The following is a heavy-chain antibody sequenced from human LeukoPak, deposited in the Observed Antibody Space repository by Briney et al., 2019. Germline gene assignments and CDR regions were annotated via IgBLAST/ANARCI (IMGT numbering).Heavy chain of an antibody. D-gene: IGHD6-19*01. CDR1: GSSISSHY. CDR3: ARLIGDIAVSGTSWFDP. CDR2: IYYSGST. Sequence: PSETLSLTCTVSGSSISSHYWSWIRQAPGKGLEWIGYIYYSGSTNYNPSLKSRVTISVDTSKNQFSLKLSSVTAADTAMYYCARLIGDIAVSGTSWFDPWGQGTLVTVSS. V-gene: IGHV4-59*11. J-gene: IGHJ5*02.